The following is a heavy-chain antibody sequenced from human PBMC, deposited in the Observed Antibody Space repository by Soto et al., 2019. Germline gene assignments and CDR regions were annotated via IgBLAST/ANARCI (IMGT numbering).Heavy chain of an antibody. CDR2: ISAYNGNT. V-gene: IGHV1-18*01. D-gene: IGHD3-16*01. CDR1: GYTFTSYG. Sequence: AASVKVSCKASGYTFTSYGIIWVRQAPGQGLEWMGWISAYNGNTNYAQKLQGRVTMTTDTSTSTAYMELRSLRSDDTAVYYCARAGTLTXXGDPFDYWGQGTLVTVSS. J-gene: IGHJ4*02. CDR3: ARAGTLTXXGDPFDY.